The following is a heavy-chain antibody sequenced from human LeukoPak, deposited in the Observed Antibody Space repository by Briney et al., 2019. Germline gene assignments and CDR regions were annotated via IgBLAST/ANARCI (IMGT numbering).Heavy chain of an antibody. J-gene: IGHJ4*02. CDR1: GFTFSTDD. V-gene: IGHV3-23*01. CDR2: ISDGGSDT. CDR3: VKALYGDYGRLDY. Sequence: GGSLRLSCGASGFTFSTDDMSRGGQAPGKGLDWVSTISDGGSDTHYADSVKGRFTISRENSNNTLYLQMNSLRSDASAVYYCVKALYGDYGRLDYWGQGTLVTVSS. D-gene: IGHD4-17*01.